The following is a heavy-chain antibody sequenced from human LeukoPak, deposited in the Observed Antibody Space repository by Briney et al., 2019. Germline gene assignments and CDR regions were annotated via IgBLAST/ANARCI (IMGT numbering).Heavy chain of an antibody. J-gene: IGHJ6*03. Sequence: GGSLRLSCAASGFTFSDYYMSWIRQAPGKGLKWVSYISSSGSTIYYADSVKGRFTISRDNAKNSLYLQMNSLRAEDTAVYYCARVPGNTYYYDSSGYLVPLDYYYMDVWGKGTTVTVSS. CDR1: GFTFSDYY. D-gene: IGHD3-22*01. CDR2: ISSSGSTI. V-gene: IGHV3-11*01. CDR3: ARVPGNTYYYDSSGYLVPLDYYYMDV.